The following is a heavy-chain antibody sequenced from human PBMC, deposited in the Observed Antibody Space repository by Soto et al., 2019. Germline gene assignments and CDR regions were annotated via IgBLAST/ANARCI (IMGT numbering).Heavy chain of an antibody. J-gene: IGHJ4*02. D-gene: IGHD5-18*01. CDR1: GAPIIPSP. CDR3: ARHGSTVDTEGAFDY. V-gene: IGHV4-59*08. CDR2: ISYFGNT. Sequence: QVRLQESAPGLWNPPEPLSLTCTVPGAPIIPSPWGWVRQPPGKGLQWIGYISYFGNTNYNPSLKSRVTISLDTSKNQCSLHLSSVTAADTAMYFCARHGSTVDTEGAFDYWGQGTPVNVSS.